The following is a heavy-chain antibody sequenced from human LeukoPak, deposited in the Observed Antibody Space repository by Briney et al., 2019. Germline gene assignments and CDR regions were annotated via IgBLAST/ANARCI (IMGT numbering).Heavy chain of an antibody. V-gene: IGHV1-18*01. D-gene: IGHD4-11*01. J-gene: IGHJ5*02. Sequence: GASVKVSCKASGYTFTSYGISWVRQAPGQGLEWMGRISAYNGNTNYAQKLQGRVTMTTDTSTSTAYMELRSLRSEDTAVYYCAADHDYSLSYDSYGPLDAWGQGTRVTVSS. CDR2: ISAYNGNT. CDR1: GYTFTSYG. CDR3: AADHDYSLSYDSYGPLDA.